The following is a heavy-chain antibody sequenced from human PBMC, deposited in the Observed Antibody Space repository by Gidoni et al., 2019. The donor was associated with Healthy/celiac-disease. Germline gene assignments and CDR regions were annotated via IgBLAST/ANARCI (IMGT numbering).Heavy chain of an antibody. J-gene: IGHJ6*02. D-gene: IGHD2-2*01. Sequence: QVQLVQSGAEVKKPGASVKVSCKASGYTFTSYGISRVRQAPGQGLEWMGWISAYNGNTNYAQKLQGRVTMTTDTSTSTAYMELRSLRSDDTAVYYCARDEIVVVPAAIRGYYYGMDVWGQGTTVTVSS. V-gene: IGHV1-18*01. CDR3: ARDEIVVVPAAIRGYYYGMDV. CDR2: ISAYNGNT. CDR1: GYTFTSYG.